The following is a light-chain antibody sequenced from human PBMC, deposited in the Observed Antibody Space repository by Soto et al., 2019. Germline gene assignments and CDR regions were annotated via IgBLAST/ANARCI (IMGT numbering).Light chain of an antibody. CDR1: QSVSSN. J-gene: IGKJ2*01. V-gene: IGKV3-15*01. CDR2: GAS. Sequence: XVXTXSXATXXVSPGXRATLSCRASQSVSSNLAWYQQKPGQAPRLLIYGASTRATGIPARFSGSGSGTEFTLTISSLQSEDFAVYYCQQYNNWPKTFGQGTKLEIK. CDR3: QQYNNWPKT.